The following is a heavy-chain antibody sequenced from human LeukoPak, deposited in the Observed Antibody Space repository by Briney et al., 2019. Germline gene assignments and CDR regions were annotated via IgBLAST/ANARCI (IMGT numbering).Heavy chain of an antibody. Sequence: SETLSLTCTVSGGSISSYYWSWIRQPAGEGLEWIGRIYTSGSTNYNPSLKSRVTMSVDTSKNQFSLKLSSVTAADTAVYYCARATIAAAGTRWFDPWGQGTLVTVSS. CDR1: GGSISSYY. CDR2: IYTSGST. V-gene: IGHV4-4*07. CDR3: ARATIAAAGTRWFDP. J-gene: IGHJ5*02. D-gene: IGHD6-13*01.